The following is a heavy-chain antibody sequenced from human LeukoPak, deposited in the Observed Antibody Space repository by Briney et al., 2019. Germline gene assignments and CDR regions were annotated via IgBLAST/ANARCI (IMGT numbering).Heavy chain of an antibody. CDR1: GFTFSSYW. CDR3: ARVLAYDSSGYYFDY. CDR2: INSDGSST. D-gene: IGHD3-22*01. Sequence: GGSLRLSCAASGFTFSSYWMHWVRQAPGKGLVLVSRINSDGSSTSYADSVKGRFTISRDNAKNTLYLQMNSLRAEDTAVYYCARVLAYDSSGYYFDYWGQGTLVTVSS. V-gene: IGHV3-74*01. J-gene: IGHJ4*02.